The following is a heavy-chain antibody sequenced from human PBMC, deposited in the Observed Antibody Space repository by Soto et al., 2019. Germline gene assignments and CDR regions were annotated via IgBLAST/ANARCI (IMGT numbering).Heavy chain of an antibody. CDR1: GGSISSSSYY. V-gene: IGHV4-39*01. CDR2: IYYSGST. Sequence: QLQLQESGPGLVKPSETLSLTCTVSGGSISSSSYYWGWIRQPPGKGLEWIGSIYYSGSTYYNPSLKSRVTISVDTSKNQFSLKLSSVTAADTAVYYCARQGGFNWFDPWGQGTLVTVSS. D-gene: IGHD3-16*01. CDR3: ARQGGFNWFDP. J-gene: IGHJ5*02.